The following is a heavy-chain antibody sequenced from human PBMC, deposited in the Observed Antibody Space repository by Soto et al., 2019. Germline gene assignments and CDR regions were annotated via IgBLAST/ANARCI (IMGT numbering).Heavy chain of an antibody. CDR1: GYTFTAFA. J-gene: IGHJ4*02. CDR3: VRVGGSGWTLDF. V-gene: IGHV1-3*01. CDR2: INVGNGDT. Sequence: QVHLVQSGAEVKKPGASVKVSCKTSGYTFTAFAVHWVRQASGQRLEWMGWINVGNGDTKSSQNLQGRVTITRDTSASTVDMELSSLRSEDTAVYYCVRVGGSGWTLDFWGQGTLVTVSS. D-gene: IGHD6-25*01.